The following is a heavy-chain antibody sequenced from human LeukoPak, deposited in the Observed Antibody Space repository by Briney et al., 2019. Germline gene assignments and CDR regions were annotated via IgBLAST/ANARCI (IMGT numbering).Heavy chain of an antibody. CDR3: ARGVIYYYYMDV. Sequence: SETLSLTCTVSGGSISSSSHYWGWIRQPPGKGLEWIGYIYYSGSTNYNPSLKSRVTISVDTSKNQFSLKLSSVTAADTAVYYCARGVIYYYYMDVWGKGTTVTVSS. CDR1: GGSISSSSHY. V-gene: IGHV4-61*05. D-gene: IGHD2/OR15-2a*01. CDR2: IYYSGST. J-gene: IGHJ6*03.